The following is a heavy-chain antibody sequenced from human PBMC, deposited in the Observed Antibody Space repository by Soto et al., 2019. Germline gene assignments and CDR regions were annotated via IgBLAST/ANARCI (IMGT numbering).Heavy chain of an antibody. J-gene: IGHJ4*02. CDR3: ARGGQVVVVTAALDY. CDR1: GDTFTDYY. Sequence: QVQLVQSGAEVKKPGASVKVSCKASGDTFTDYYIHWVRQAPGQGLEWMGTVNPSGGHTTYAQHCLGRMTMTRDTSTRTLYMELTSLTSEATAVYYCARGGQVVVVTAALDYWGQGTLVTVSS. V-gene: IGHV1-46*01. CDR2: VNPSGGHT. D-gene: IGHD2-21*02.